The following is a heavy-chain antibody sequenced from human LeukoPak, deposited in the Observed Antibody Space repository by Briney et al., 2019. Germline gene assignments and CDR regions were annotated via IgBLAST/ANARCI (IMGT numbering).Heavy chain of an antibody. CDR1: GYTFINYG. D-gene: IGHD3-22*01. V-gene: IGHV1-18*01. CDR2: ISNYNGNT. CDR3: ARADYYYGSSGYYWFDP. J-gene: IGHJ5*02. Sequence: GASVKVSCKASGYTFINYGITWVRQAPGQGLEWMGWISNYNGNTNYAQKFQGRVTMTTDTSTTTAYMELRSLRSDDTAVYYCARADYYYGSSGYYWFDPWGQGTLVTVSS.